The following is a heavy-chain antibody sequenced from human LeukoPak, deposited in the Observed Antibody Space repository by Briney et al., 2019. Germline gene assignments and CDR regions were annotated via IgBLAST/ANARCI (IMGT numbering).Heavy chain of an antibody. CDR2: IYYSGST. V-gene: IGHV4-31*03. Sequence: ASQTLSLTCTVSGGSISSGGYYWSWIRQHPGKGLEWIGYIYYSGSTYYNPSLKSRVTISVDTSKNQFSLKLSSVTAADTAVYYCARAPLRGGPHLPYYFDYWGQGTLVTVSS. CDR3: ARAPLRGGPHLPYYFDY. D-gene: IGHD3-16*01. J-gene: IGHJ4*02. CDR1: GGSISSGGYY.